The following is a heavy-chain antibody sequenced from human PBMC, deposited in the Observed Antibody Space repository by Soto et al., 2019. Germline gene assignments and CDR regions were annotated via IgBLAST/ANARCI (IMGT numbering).Heavy chain of an antibody. J-gene: IGHJ4*02. D-gene: IGHD5-12*01. CDR2: IYHSGST. Sequence: SETLSLTCAVSGGSISSGGYSWSWIRQPPGKGLEWIGYIYHSGSTYYNPSLKSRVTISVDRSKNQFSLKLSSVTAADTAVYYCARSANSYSGYDPYFDYWGQGTLVTVSS. V-gene: IGHV4-30-2*01. CDR1: GGSISSGGYS. CDR3: ARSANSYSGYDPYFDY.